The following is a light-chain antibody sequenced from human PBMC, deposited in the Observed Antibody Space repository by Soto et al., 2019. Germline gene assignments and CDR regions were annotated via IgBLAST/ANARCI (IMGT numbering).Light chain of an antibody. CDR3: CSYAGRGTLV. J-gene: IGLJ2*01. CDR1: SSDVGNYNF. CDR2: EVT. Sequence: QSALTQPASVSGSPGQSITISCTAVSSDVGNYNFVSWYQQPPGKAPKLLIYEVTKRPSGVSDRFSGSKSGNTASLTISGLQAEDEADYHCCSYAGRGTLVFGGGTKVTVL. V-gene: IGLV2-23*02.